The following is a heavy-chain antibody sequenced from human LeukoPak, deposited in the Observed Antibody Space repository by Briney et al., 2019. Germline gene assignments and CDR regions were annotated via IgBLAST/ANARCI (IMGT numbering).Heavy chain of an antibody. CDR2: INPSGGST. Sequence: ASVKVSCKASGYTFTSYYMHWVRQAPGQGLEWMGIINPSGGSTSYAQKFQGRVTMTRDTSTSTVYMELSRLRSEDTAVYYCARAGGANWFDYWGQGTLVTVSS. J-gene: IGHJ4*02. CDR3: ARAGGANWFDY. CDR1: GYTFTSYY. V-gene: IGHV1-46*01. D-gene: IGHD4/OR15-4a*01.